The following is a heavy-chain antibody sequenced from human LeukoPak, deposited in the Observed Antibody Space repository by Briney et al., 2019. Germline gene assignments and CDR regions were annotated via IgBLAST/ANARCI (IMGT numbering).Heavy chain of an antibody. CDR2: LYYNGNT. Sequence: SETLSLTCVVSGGSISSGTHYWSWIRQPPGKGLVWIGCLYYNGNTNYNPSLKSRVTIPVDTSENQFSLKLTSVTAADTAVYYCARGPYSSSWHSPLDYWGQGALVTVSS. J-gene: IGHJ4*02. D-gene: IGHD6-13*01. V-gene: IGHV4-61*01. CDR3: ARGPYSSSWHSPLDY. CDR1: GGSISSGTHY.